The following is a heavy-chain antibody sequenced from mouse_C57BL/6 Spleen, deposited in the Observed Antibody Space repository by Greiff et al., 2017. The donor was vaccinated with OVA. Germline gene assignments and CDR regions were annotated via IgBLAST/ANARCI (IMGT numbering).Heavy chain of an antibody. CDR1: GYSFTGYY. Sequence: VQLQQSGPELVKPGASVKLSCKASGYSFTGYYMHWVKQSHGNILDWIGYIYPYNGVTSYNQKFKGKATLTVDKSSSTAYMELRSLTSEDAAGYYCERGGGDWYFDVWGTGTTVTVSA. V-gene: IGHV1-31*01. CDR3: ERGGGDWYFDV. J-gene: IGHJ1*03. CDR2: IYPYNGVT.